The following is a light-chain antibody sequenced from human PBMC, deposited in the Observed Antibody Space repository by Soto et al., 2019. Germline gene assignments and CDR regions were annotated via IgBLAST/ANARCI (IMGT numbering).Light chain of an antibody. Sequence: QSALTQPASESGSPGQSITISCTGTSSDVGSYNLVSWYQQHPGKAPKLMIYEGSKRPSGVSNRFSGSKSGNTASLTIYGLQAEDEADYYCCSYAGSSTPYVFGTGTKVTVL. J-gene: IGLJ1*01. CDR3: CSYAGSSTPYV. CDR2: EGS. CDR1: SSDVGSYNL. V-gene: IGLV2-23*01.